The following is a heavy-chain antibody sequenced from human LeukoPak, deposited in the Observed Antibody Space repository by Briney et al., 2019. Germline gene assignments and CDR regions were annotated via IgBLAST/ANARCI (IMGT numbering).Heavy chain of an antibody. Sequence: ASVKVSCKVSGYTLTELSMHWVRQAPGKGLEWMGGFDPEDGETIYAQKFQGRVTMTRDTSTSTVYMELRSLRSDDTAVYYCARAMVRGLSNPFDYWGQGTLVTVSS. J-gene: IGHJ4*02. CDR3: ARAMVRGLSNPFDY. CDR1: GYTLTELS. V-gene: IGHV1-24*01. CDR2: FDPEDGET. D-gene: IGHD3-10*01.